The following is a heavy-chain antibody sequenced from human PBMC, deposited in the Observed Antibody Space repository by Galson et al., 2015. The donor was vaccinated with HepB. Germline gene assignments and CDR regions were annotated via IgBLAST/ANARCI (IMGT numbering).Heavy chain of an antibody. CDR2: IWYDGSNK. V-gene: IGHV3-33*08. CDR1: GFTFSSYG. D-gene: IGHD2-15*01. Sequence: SLRLSCAASGFTFSSYGMHWVRQAPGKGLEWVAVIWYDGSNKYYADSVKGRFTISRDNSKNTPYLQMNSLRAEDTAVYYCARADPADYYYYGMDVWGRGTTVTVSS. CDR3: ARADPADYYYYGMDV. J-gene: IGHJ6*02.